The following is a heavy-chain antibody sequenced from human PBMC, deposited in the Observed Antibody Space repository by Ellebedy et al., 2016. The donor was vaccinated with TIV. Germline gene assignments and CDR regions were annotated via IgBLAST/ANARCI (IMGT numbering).Heavy chain of an antibody. CDR3: VRGGGSFDY. V-gene: IGHV3-7*03. J-gene: IGHJ4*02. CDR2: IKLDGSDK. CDR1: GFTFSSHW. Sequence: GGSLRLSXAASGFTFSSHWMSWVRQAPGKGLEWVANIKLDGSDKYYVDSVKGRFTISRDNAENSLYLQMNSPRAEDTAVYYCVRGGGSFDYWGQGTLVTVSS. D-gene: IGHD1-26*01.